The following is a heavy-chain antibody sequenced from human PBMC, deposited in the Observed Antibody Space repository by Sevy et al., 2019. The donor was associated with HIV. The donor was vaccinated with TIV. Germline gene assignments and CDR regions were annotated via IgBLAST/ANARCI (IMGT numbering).Heavy chain of an antibody. CDR1: GTYISSTYS. J-gene: IGHJ6*03. Sequence: SETLSLTCSVSGTYISSTYSWSWIRQPAGKGLEWIGSIDTRGKTNYNPSLKSRVTMSIDTTQTHFSLNLTSVIAADTAVYYCARDSVVRGLFPTYYFYYYMDVWGKGTAVTVSS. D-gene: IGHD3-10*01. CDR2: IDTRGKT. CDR3: ARDSVVRGLFPTYYFYYYMDV. V-gene: IGHV4-4*07.